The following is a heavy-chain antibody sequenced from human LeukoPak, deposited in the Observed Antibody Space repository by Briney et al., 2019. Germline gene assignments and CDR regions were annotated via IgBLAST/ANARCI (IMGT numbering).Heavy chain of an antibody. D-gene: IGHD2-15*01. CDR2: ISSSGSTI. CDR3: ARNFFHCSGGSCYYPVFDY. J-gene: IGHJ4*02. Sequence: GGSLRLSCAASGFTFSSYEVDWVRQAPGKGLEWVSYISSSGSTIYYADSVKGRFTISRDNAKNSLYLQMNSLRAEDTAVYYCARNFFHCSGGSCYYPVFDYWGQGTLVTVSS. CDR1: GFTFSSYE. V-gene: IGHV3-48*03.